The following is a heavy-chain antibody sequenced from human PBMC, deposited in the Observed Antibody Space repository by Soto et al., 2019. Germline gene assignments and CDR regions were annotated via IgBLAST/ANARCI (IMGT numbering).Heavy chain of an antibody. Sequence: QLQESGPGLVKPSETLSLTCSVSGDSINSDKYYWGWIRQPPGKGLEWIGSIYYRGNTYYNPSLQTRATRSLDKSKSQCSLRLNSVTAADSAVYFCARLEGLATISYYFDFWGQGAQVTVSS. CDR1: GDSINSDKYY. V-gene: IGHV4-39*01. CDR3: ARLEGLATISYYFDF. CDR2: IYYRGNT. J-gene: IGHJ4*02. D-gene: IGHD3-9*01.